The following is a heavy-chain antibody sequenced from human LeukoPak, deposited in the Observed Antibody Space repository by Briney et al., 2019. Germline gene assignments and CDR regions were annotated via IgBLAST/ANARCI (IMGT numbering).Heavy chain of an antibody. J-gene: IGHJ3*02. CDR2: IYYSGST. CDR1: GGSISSHY. Sequence: PSETLSLTCTVSGGSISSHYWSWIRQPPGKGLEWIGYIYYSGSTNYNPSLKSRVTISVDTSKNQFSLKLSSVTAADTAVYYCARGGLQYYDFWSGYYTAPSFDIWGQGTMVTVSS. D-gene: IGHD3-3*01. V-gene: IGHV4-59*11. CDR3: ARGGLQYYDFWSGYYTAPSFDI.